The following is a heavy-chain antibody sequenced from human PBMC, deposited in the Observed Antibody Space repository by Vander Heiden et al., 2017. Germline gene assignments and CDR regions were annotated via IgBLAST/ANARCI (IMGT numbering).Heavy chain of an antibody. CDR2: IGTAGDT. V-gene: IGHV3-13*01. J-gene: IGHJ4*01. CDR3: ARQAGAGTEGFDY. Sequence: EVQLVESGGGLVQPGGSLRLPCPASGFTFSSYDMQWVRQATGKGLEWVSVIGTAGDTYYPGAVKGRFTISRENAKNSLYLQMKRMRAGDTAVYYYARQAGAGTEGFDYWGHGTLVTVSS. CDR1: GFTFSSYD. D-gene: IGHD6-19*01.